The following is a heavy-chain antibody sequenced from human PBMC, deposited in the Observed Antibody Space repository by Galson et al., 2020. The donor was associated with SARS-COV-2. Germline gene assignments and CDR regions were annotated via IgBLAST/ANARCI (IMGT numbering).Heavy chain of an antibody. CDR1: GFTFSSYA. V-gene: IGHV3-30-3*01. Sequence: TGGSLRLSCAASGFTFSSYAMHWVRQAPGKGLEWVAVISYDGSNKYYADSVKGRFTISRDNSKNTLYLQMNSLRAEDTAVYYCASVGAHLGFDPWGQGTLVTVSS. CDR3: ASVGAHLGFDP. D-gene: IGHD1-26*01. CDR2: ISYDGSNK. J-gene: IGHJ5*02.